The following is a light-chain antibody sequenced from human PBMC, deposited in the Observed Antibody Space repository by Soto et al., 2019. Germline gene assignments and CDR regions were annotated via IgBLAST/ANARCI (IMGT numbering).Light chain of an antibody. CDR1: SSDVGGYNY. CDR2: DVS. J-gene: IGLJ1*01. V-gene: IGLV2-14*01. CDR3: SSYTSSSTGV. Sequence: QSALTQPASVSGSPGQSITLSCTGTSSDVGGYNYVSWYQQHPGKAPKLMIYDVSNRPSGVPNRFSGSKSGNTASLTISGLQAEDEDDYYCSSYTSSSTGVFGTGTKVTV.